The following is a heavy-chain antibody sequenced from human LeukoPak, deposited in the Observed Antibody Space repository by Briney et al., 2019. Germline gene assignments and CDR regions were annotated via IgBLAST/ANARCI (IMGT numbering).Heavy chain of an antibody. CDR1: GGTFSGYA. V-gene: IGHV1-69*13. Sequence: VKVSCKASGGTFSGYAISWVRQAPGQGLEWMGGIIPIFGTANYAQKFQGRVTITADESTSTAYMELSSLRSEDTAVYYCARRLGRGTAPDFWGQGTLVTVSS. CDR3: ARRLGRGTAPDF. J-gene: IGHJ4*02. D-gene: IGHD5-18*01. CDR2: IIPIFGTA.